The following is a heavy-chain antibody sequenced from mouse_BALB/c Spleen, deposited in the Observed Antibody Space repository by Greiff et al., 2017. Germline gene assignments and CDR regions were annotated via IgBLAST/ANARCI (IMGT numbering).Heavy chain of an antibody. D-gene: IGHD2-2*01. CDR2: INPSNGGT. Sequence: VQLQQPGAELVKPGASVKLSCKASGYTFTSYYMYWVKQRPGQGLEWIGGINPSNGGTNFNEKFKSKATLTVDKSSSTAYMQLSSLTSEDSAVYYCTRGSYYGYDFDYWGQGTTLTVSS. CDR3: TRGSYYGYDFDY. V-gene: IGHV1S81*02. CDR1: GYTFTSYY. J-gene: IGHJ2*01.